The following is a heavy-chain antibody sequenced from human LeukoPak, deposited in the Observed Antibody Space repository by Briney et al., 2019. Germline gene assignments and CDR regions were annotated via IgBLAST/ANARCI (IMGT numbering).Heavy chain of an antibody. CDR1: GFTFSSYS. J-gene: IGHJ4*02. CDR2: ISSSSSYI. Sequence: GGSLRLSCAASGFTFSSYSMNWVRQAPGKGLEWVSSISSSSSYIYYADSVKGRFTISRDNAKNSLYLQMNSLRAEDTAVYYCARAIRDRPLAAAGTRPDYWGQGTLVTVSS. CDR3: ARAIRDRPLAAAGTRPDY. D-gene: IGHD6-13*01. V-gene: IGHV3-21*01.